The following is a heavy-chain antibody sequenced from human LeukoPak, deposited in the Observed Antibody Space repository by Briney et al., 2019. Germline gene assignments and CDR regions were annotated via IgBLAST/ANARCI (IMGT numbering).Heavy chain of an antibody. V-gene: IGHV4-34*01. D-gene: IGHD3-3*01. CDR2: INHSGST. Sequence: PSETLSLTCAVYGGSFSGHYWSWIPHPPGKGLEEIGEINHSGSTNYNPSLKSRVTMSVDPSKNQFSLKLSSVTAADTAVYYCARAFKRGYYTQLDYYYYMDVWGKGTTVTVSS. CDR1: GGSFSGHY. CDR3: ARAFKRGYYTQLDYYYYMDV. J-gene: IGHJ6*03.